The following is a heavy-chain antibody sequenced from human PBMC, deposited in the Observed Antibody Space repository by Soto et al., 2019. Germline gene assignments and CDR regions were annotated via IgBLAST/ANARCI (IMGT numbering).Heavy chain of an antibody. V-gene: IGHV3-48*04. J-gene: IGHJ5*02. CDR2: IGIDGSVT. CDR3: AREYCSGASCYSTTLRPFDP. CDR1: GFTFSAYS. Sequence: GGSLRLSCAASGFTFSAYSMNWVRQAPGKGLEWVSFIGIDGSVTHYADAVRGRSTISRDNSRNSLSLQMNSLRAEDTAVYYCAREYCSGASCYSTTLRPFDPWGQGTLVTVSS. D-gene: IGHD2-15*01.